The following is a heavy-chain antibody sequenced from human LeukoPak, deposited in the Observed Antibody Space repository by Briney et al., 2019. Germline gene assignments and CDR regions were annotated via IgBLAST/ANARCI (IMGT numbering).Heavy chain of an antibody. CDR3: ARDRGGGHYYDSSGYYDNWFDS. CDR2: ISAYNGNT. D-gene: IGHD3-22*01. CDR1: GYTFTSYG. J-gene: IGHJ5*01. Sequence: GASVKVSCKASGYTFTSYGISWVRQAPGQGLEWMGWISAYNGNTNYAQKLQGRVTMTTDTSTSTAYMELRSLRSDDTAVYYCARDRGGGHYYDSSGYYDNWFDSWGQGTLVTVSS. V-gene: IGHV1-18*01.